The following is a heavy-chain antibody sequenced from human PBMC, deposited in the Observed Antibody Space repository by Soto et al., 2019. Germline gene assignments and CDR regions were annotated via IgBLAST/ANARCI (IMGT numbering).Heavy chain of an antibody. Sequence: QVQLQQSGAGVVKPSGTLSLSCAVSGVSVSSDYWWSWVRLPPGKGLEWIGEIYHSGRTNYNPSLMSRVTITPDKSNNHLALIVNSITAADTAVYYYARDPPSYGRHVDYWGQGTVVTVSS. D-gene: IGHD1-26*01. CDR1: GVSVSSDYW. J-gene: IGHJ4*02. CDR3: ARDPPSYGRHVDY. V-gene: IGHV4-4*02. CDR2: IYHSGRT.